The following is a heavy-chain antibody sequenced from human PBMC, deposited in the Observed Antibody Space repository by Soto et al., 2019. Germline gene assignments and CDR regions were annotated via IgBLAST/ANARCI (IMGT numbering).Heavy chain of an antibody. CDR3: ARGVGSGSYYNQYNWFDP. CDR1: GYTFTNYG. J-gene: IGHJ5*02. D-gene: IGHD3-10*01. V-gene: IGHV1-18*01. CDR2: ISAYNGNT. Sequence: ASVKVSCKASGYTFTNYGISWVQQAPGQGLEWMGWISAYNGNTNHAQKLQGRVTMTTDTSTSTAYMELRSLRSDDTAVYYCARGVGSGSYYNQYNWFDPWGQGTLVTVSS.